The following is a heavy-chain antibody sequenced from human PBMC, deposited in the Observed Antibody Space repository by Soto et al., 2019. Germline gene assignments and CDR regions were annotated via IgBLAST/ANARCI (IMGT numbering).Heavy chain of an antibody. J-gene: IGHJ6*02. V-gene: IGHV3-9*01. CDR3: ARSWSGSTSGRVDV. Sequence: SGGSLRLSCVASGFTFDDHVMRWVRQVPGKGLEWVGHISWNGYSIGYGGSVRGRFIISRDNAKNTLYLQMNSLRPEDTALYYCARSWSGSTSGRVDVWGQGTTVTVSS. CDR1: GFTFDDHV. D-gene: IGHD3-3*01. CDR2: ISWNGYSI.